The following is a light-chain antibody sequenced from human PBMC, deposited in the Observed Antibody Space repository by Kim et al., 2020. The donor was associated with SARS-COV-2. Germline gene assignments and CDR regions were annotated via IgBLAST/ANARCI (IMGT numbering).Light chain of an antibody. J-gene: IGKJ1*01. V-gene: IGKV1-12*01. Sequence: DIQMTQSPSSVSASVGDRVTITYRASQGISSRLAWYQQKPGKAPKLLIYAASSLQSGVPSRFSGSGSGTDFTLPISSLQPGDFATYYCQQANSFPWTFGQGTKVDSK. CDR1: QGISSR. CDR3: QQANSFPWT. CDR2: AAS.